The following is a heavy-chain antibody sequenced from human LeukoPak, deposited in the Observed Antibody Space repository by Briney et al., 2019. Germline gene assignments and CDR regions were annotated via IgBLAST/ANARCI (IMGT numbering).Heavy chain of an antibody. V-gene: IGHV4-34*01. CDR2: INHSGST. CDR3: ARGYSGSYSSASLDY. D-gene: IGHD1-26*01. CDR1: GGSFSGYY. Sequence: SETLSLTCAVYGGSFSGYYWSWIRQPPGKGLEWIGEINHSGSTNYNPSLESRVTISVDTSKNQFSLKLSSVTAADTAVYYCARGYSGSYSSASLDYWGQGTLVTVSS. J-gene: IGHJ4*02.